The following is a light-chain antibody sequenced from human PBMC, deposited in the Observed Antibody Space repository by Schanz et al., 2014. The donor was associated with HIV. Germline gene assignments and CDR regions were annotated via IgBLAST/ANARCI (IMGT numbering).Light chain of an antibody. CDR1: SSNIGSNI. J-gene: IGLJ3*02. V-gene: IGLV1-44*01. Sequence: QSVLTQPPSASGPPGQRVTISCFGSSSNIGSNIVNWYQQFPGTAPQLLIFNDNQRPSEIPDRFSGSKTGTSAALAISGLQTEDEADYYCAAWDTILNAGVFGGGTKLTVL. CDR3: AAWDTILNAGV. CDR2: NDN.